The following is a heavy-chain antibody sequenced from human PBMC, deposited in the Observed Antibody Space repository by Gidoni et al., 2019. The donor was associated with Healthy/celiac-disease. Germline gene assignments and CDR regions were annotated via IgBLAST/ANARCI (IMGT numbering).Heavy chain of an antibody. CDR3: ARDRSRGYRSGGSCTGDYYYYYYMDV. D-gene: IGHD2-15*01. CDR2: ISYDGSNK. V-gene: IGHV3-30-3*01. CDR1: GFTFSSYA. Sequence: QVQLVESGGGVVQPGRSLRLSCAASGFTFSSYAMHWVRPAPGKGLEWVAVISYDGSNKYYADSVKCRFTISRDNSKNTLYLQMNSLRAEDTALYYCARDRSRGYRSGGSCTGDYYYYYYMDVWGKGTTVTVSS. J-gene: IGHJ6*03.